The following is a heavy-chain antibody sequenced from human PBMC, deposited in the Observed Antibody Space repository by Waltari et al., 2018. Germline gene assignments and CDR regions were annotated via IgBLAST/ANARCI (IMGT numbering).Heavy chain of an antibody. D-gene: IGHD3-16*01. Sequence: QVQLQESGPGLAKPSQTLSLICTVSGGSISSGYSYWSWIRQPPGKGLEWIGYISHSGSTYYNASLKSRVTISVDMSKNQFSLKLSSVTAADTAVYYCARRGDAAMEFDYWGQGTLVTVSS. J-gene: IGHJ4*02. CDR2: ISHSGST. V-gene: IGHV4-30-4*08. CDR3: ARRGDAAMEFDY. CDR1: GGSISSGYSY.